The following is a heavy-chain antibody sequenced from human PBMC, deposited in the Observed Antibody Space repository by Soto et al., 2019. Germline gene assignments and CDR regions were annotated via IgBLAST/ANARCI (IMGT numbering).Heavy chain of an antibody. J-gene: IGHJ4*02. CDR3: IRGGSPYYYDY. CDR1: GFIFSGSP. Sequence: EVQLVESGGGLVQPGGSLKLSCAASGFIFSGSPVHWVRKVSGKGWEWVGRILSKAGNYATAYPASMKGRFTISRDDSENTAFLQMNSLKTEDTAVYYCIRGGSPYYYDYWGQGTLVAVSS. V-gene: IGHV3-73*01. CDR2: ILSKAGNYAT.